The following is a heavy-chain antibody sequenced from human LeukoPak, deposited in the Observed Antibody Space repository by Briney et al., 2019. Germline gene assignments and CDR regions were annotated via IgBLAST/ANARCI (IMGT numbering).Heavy chain of an antibody. CDR3: ARGGDIEGFGY. D-gene: IGHD3-9*01. V-gene: IGHV4-59*01. CDR1: GGSISSYY. Sequence: SETLSLTWTVSGGSISSYYWSWIRQPPGKGLEWIGYIYYSGSTNYNPSLKSRVTISVDTSKNQFSLKLSSVTAADTAVYYCARGGDIEGFGYWGQGTLVTVSS. J-gene: IGHJ4*02. CDR2: IYYSGST.